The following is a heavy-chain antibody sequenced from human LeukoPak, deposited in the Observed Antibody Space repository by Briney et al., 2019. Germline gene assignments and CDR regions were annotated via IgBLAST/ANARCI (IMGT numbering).Heavy chain of an antibody. J-gene: IGHJ4*02. V-gene: IGHV3-30*04. CDR2: ISYDGSNK. Sequence: PGRSLRLSCAASGFTFSSYAMHWVRQAPGKGLEWVAVISYDGSNKYHADSVKGRFTISRDNSKNTLYLQMNSLRAEDTAVYYCASDPYDILTGYLDYWGQGTLVTVSS. CDR3: ASDPYDILTGYLDY. D-gene: IGHD3-9*01. CDR1: GFTFSSYA.